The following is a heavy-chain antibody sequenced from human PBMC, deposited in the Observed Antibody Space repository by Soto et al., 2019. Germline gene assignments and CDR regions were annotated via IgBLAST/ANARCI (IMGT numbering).Heavy chain of an antibody. V-gene: IGHV3-13*05. CDR2: IGTAGDP. D-gene: IGHD3-3*01. J-gene: IGHJ6*02. CDR3: ARARVEFWSGTYYYYGMDV. CDR1: GFSFSSYD. Sequence: EVQLVESGGGLVQPGGSLRLSCAASGFSFSSYDMHWVRQAAGKGLEWVSAIGTAGDPYYPGSVQGRFSISRENAKNSLDLQMNSLRVEDTALYYCARARVEFWSGTYYYYGMDVWGQGTTVTVSS.